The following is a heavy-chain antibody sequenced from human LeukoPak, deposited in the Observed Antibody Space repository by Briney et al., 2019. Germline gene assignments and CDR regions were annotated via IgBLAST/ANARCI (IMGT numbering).Heavy chain of an antibody. CDR3: GSVYLRAVAGNDAFDI. J-gene: IGHJ3*02. CDR2: ISSSSSYI. D-gene: IGHD6-19*01. Sequence: GGSLRLSCAASGFNFSSDIMNWLRQAPGKGLEWVSSISSSSSYIYYADSVNGRFTISRDNAKNSLYLQMNILRAEDTAVYYCGSVYLRAVAGNDAFDIWGQGTMVTVSS. CDR1: GFNFSSDI. V-gene: IGHV3-21*04.